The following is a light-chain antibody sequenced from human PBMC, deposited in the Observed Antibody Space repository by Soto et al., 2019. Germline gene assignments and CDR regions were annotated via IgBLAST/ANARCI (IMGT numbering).Light chain of an antibody. J-gene: IGKJ1*01. CDR1: QSISNW. Sequence: DIQMTQSPSTLSASVGDRVTITCRASQSISNWLAWSQQQPGTAPNLLIYKASTLHSGVRSRFSGSGSGTEFALTISSLQPDDSATYYCQHYCDNWTFGQGTKVEIK. V-gene: IGKV1-5*03. CDR3: QHYCDNWT. CDR2: KAS.